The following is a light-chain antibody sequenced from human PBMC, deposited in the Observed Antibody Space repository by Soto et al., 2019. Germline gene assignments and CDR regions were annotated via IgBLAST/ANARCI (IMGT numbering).Light chain of an antibody. J-gene: IGKJ1*01. Sequence: EIVMTQSPVTLSVSPGERATLSCRASQSISSNLAWYQQKPGQAPRLLIYDASSRATGIPARFSGSGSGTDFTLTISSLQSEDFAVYYCQQYNNWPRTFGQGTKVDIK. CDR1: QSISSN. CDR2: DAS. V-gene: IGKV3-15*01. CDR3: QQYNNWPRT.